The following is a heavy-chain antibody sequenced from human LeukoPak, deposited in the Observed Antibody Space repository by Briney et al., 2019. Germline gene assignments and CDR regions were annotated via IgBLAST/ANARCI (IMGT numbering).Heavy chain of an antibody. CDR3: ARLKYCGGDCYPDY. Sequence: ASVKVSCKASGYTFTGYYMHWVRQAPGQGLEWMGWINPNSGGTNYAQKFQGRVTMTRDTSIRTAYMELSRLRSDDTAVYYCARLKYCGGDCYPDYWGQGTLVTVSS. V-gene: IGHV1-2*02. CDR1: GYTFTGYY. CDR2: INPNSGGT. D-gene: IGHD2-21*01. J-gene: IGHJ4*02.